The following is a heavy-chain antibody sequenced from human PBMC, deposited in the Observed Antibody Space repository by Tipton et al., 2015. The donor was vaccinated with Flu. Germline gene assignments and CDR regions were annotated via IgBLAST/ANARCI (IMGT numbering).Heavy chain of an antibody. Sequence: GLVKPSETLSLTCVVSGYSIRSSNYYWGWIRQPPGKGLEWIGNIFRTGSTYHNPSLKSRVTMSVDTSKNQFSLKVFSVTAADTAVYYCARRDYSNYVSVPKNWFDSWGQGILVTVSS. CDR3: ARRDYSNYVSVPKNWFDS. V-gene: IGHV4-38-2*01. CDR1: GYSIRSSNYY. J-gene: IGHJ5*01. CDR2: IFRTGST. D-gene: IGHD4-11*01.